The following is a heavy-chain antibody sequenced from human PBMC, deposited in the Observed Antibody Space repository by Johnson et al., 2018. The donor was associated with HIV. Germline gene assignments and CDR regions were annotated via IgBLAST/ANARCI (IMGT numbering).Heavy chain of an antibody. CDR1: GFTFSSNY. CDR3: AKDIASGYTNGGTLDI. D-gene: IGHD6-19*01. CDR2: IYSGGRT. V-gene: IGHV3-66*02. Sequence: VQLVESGGGVVQPGRSLRLSCAASGFTFSSNYMGWVRQAPGKGLEWVSVIYSGGRTFYADSVKGRFTISRDNSKNTLYLQMNSLRPEDTGLYYCAKDIASGYTNGGTLDIWGQGTMVTVSS. J-gene: IGHJ3*02.